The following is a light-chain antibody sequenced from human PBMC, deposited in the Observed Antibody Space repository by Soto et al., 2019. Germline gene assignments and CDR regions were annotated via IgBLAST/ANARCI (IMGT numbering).Light chain of an antibody. J-gene: IGLJ3*02. CDR3: GTWDSRLNAGV. V-gene: IGLV1-51*02. CDR2: EDN. CDR1: SSNIGNNY. Sequence: QSVLTQPPSVSAAPGQTVTISCSGSSSNIGNNYVYWYQQLPGTAPKLLIYEDNKRPSGIPDRFSGSKSGTSATLGITGLQTGDEADYYCGTWDSRLNAGVFGGGTKLTVL.